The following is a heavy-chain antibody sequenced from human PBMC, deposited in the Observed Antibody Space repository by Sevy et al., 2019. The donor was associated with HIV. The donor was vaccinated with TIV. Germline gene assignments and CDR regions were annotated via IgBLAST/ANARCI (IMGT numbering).Heavy chain of an antibody. CDR2: INPNNGDS. Sequence: SSVKVSCKSSGYTFTDYYMHWVRQAPGQGLEWMGWINPNNGDSRSAQKFQGRVTLTRDMSISTAYLKLSRLRSDDTAIYYCTRDDIYTHPWEFDWWGHGALVTVSS. CDR1: GYTFTDYY. V-gene: IGHV1-2*02. J-gene: IGHJ4*01. CDR3: TRDDIYTHPWEFDW. D-gene: IGHD1-26*01.